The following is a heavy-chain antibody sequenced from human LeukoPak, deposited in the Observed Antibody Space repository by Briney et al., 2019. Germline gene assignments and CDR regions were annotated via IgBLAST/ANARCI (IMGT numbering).Heavy chain of an antibody. CDR1: GGSFSGYY. CDR2: INHSGST. D-gene: IGHD2-15*01. V-gene: IGHV4-34*01. Sequence: ASETLSLTCAVYGGSFSGYYWNWIRQPPGKGLEWIGEINHSGSTNYNPSLKSRVTIAVDTSKNQFSLKLSSVTAADTAVYYCAVARAATRFDYWGQGTLVTVSS. CDR3: AVARAATRFDY. J-gene: IGHJ4*02.